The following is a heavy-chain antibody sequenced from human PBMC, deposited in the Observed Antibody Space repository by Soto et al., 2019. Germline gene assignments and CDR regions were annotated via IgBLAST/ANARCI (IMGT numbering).Heavy chain of an antibody. CDR3: AHRGLASSGWYVGFDY. D-gene: IGHD6-19*01. CDR2: IYWDDDK. J-gene: IGHJ4*02. Sequence: QITLKESGPTLVKPTQTLTLTCTFSGFSLSTSGVGVGWIRQPPGKALEWLALIYWDDDKRYSPSLKSRLTITKDTSKYQVVLTMTNMDPVDTATYYCAHRGLASSGWYVGFDYWGQGTLVTVSS. V-gene: IGHV2-5*02. CDR1: GFSLSTSGVG.